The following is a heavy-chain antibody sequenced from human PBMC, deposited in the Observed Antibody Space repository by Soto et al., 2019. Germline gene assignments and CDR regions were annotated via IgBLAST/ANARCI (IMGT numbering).Heavy chain of an antibody. CDR1: GFTFSSYA. Sequence: EVQLLESGGGLVQPGGSLRLSCAASGFTFSSYAMSWVRQAPGKGLEWVSAISGSGCSTYYADSVKGPFTISRDNSKNTLYLQMNSLRAEDTAVYYCAKDRGGYYGDYPKYFQHWGQGTLVTVSS. D-gene: IGHD4-17*01. J-gene: IGHJ1*01. V-gene: IGHV3-23*01. CDR2: ISGSGCST. CDR3: AKDRGGYYGDYPKYFQH.